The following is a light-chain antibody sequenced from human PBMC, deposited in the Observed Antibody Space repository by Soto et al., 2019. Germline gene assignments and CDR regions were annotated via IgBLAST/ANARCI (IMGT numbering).Light chain of an antibody. CDR1: LRIRND. CDR2: AAS. J-gene: IGKJ1*01. V-gene: IGKV1-17*01. CDR3: LQHDSYRWT. Sequence: DIPMTHSPSSLTVSVGDSVTITCRASLRIRNDLGWYQHKPGKAPKRLIYAASSLQSGVPSSFCGSGSGTEFTLTISSLQPEDFATYFCLQHDSYRWTFGQGTKVDIK.